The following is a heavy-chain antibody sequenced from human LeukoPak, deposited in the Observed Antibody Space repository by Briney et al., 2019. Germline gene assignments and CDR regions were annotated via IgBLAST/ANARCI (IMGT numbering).Heavy chain of an antibody. Sequence: SETLSLTCTVSGGSISSSSYYWGWIRQPPGKGLEWIGYIYHSGSTNYNPSLKSRVTISVDTSQNQFSLKLSSVTAADTAVYYCARDGYSGSDALWGQGTLVTVSS. CDR2: IYHSGST. CDR3: ARDGYSGSDAL. V-gene: IGHV4-61*01. D-gene: IGHD5-12*01. CDR1: GGSISSSSYY. J-gene: IGHJ4*02.